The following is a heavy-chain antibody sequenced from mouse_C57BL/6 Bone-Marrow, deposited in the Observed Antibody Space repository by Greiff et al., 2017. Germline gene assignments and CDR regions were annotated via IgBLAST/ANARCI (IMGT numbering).Heavy chain of an antibody. CDR1: GYTFTSYG. Sequence: QVQLQQSGAELARPGASVKLSCKASGYTFTSYGISWVKQRPGQGLEWIGEIYPSNGNTYYNEKFKGKATLTADKSSSTSYMELRSLTSEDAAVYYCARMNNCDRFAYWGQGTLVTVSA. CDR3: ARMNNCDRFAY. V-gene: IGHV1-81*01. D-gene: IGHD4-1*01. J-gene: IGHJ3*01. CDR2: IYPSNGNT.